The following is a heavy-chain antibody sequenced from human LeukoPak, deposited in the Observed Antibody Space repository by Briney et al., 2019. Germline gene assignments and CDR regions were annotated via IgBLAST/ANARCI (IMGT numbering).Heavy chain of an antibody. CDR1: GFTFSDYW. J-gene: IGHJ4*02. CDR3: ARDQGGALDY. V-gene: IGHV3-7*01. Sequence: GGSLRLSCAASGFTFSDYWMAWVRRSPGKGLEWVANIKQDGNERNYVDSVRGRFTISRDNAKSSLFLQMSSLRVDDTAVYYCARDQGGALDYWGQGSLVTVSS. CDR2: IKQDGNER. D-gene: IGHD4-17*01.